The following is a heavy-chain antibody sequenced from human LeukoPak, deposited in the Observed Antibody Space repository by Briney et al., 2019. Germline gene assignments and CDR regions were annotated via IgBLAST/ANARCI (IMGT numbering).Heavy chain of an antibody. V-gene: IGHV3-21*01. D-gene: IGHD6-13*01. J-gene: IGHJ5*02. CDR1: GFTFSSYS. Sequence: GGSLRLSCAASGFTFSSYSMNWVRQAPGKGLEWASSVSSSSSYIYYADSVKGRFTISRDNAKNSLYLQMNSLRAEDTAVYYCATVRLAAAGFDPWGQGTLVTVSS. CDR3: ATVRLAAAGFDP. CDR2: VSSSSSYI.